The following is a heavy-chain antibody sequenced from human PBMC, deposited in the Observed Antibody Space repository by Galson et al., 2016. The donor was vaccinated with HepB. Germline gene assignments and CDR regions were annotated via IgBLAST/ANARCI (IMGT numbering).Heavy chain of an antibody. CDR2: ISYDGKTK. J-gene: IGHJ3*01. CDR1: GFSFSSYV. Sequence: SLRLSCAASGFSFSSYVMHWVRQAPGKGLEWVAVISYDGKTKFYGDSVKGRFTISRDHSKSTLYLQMNSLRVGDTAVYFCAKPPSGEDDAFHFWGQGTLVTVSS. D-gene: IGHD3-10*01. V-gene: IGHV3-30*18. CDR3: AKPPSGEDDAFHF.